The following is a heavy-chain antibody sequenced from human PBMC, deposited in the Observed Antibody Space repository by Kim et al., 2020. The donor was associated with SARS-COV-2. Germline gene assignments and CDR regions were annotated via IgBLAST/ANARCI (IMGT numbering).Heavy chain of an antibody. CDR2: ISSSGSTV. CDR3: ASGSNWRGNFAMDV. Sequence: GGGLVQPGGPLRLSCAGNGFRFSDYEMNWVRQAPGKGLEWLAYISSSGSTVYYGDSVRGRFTISRDNARNSLYLQMNSLRAEDTAVYYCASGSNWRGNFAMDVWGQGTTVNVSS. V-gene: IGHV3-48*03. J-gene: IGHJ6*02. CDR1: GFRFSDYE. D-gene: IGHD1-20*01.